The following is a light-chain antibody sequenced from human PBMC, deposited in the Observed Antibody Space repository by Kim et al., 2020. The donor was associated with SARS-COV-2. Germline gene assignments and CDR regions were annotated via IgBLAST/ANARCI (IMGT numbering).Light chain of an antibody. V-gene: IGKV1-39*01. Sequence: ASVGDRVTITCRASQSISRYLNGYQQKPGKAPKFLIYAASSLQSGVPSRFSGSGSGTDFTLTISSLQPEDIATYYCQQSYSTPYTFGQGTKVDIK. CDR3: QQSYSTPYT. J-gene: IGKJ2*01. CDR2: AAS. CDR1: QSISRY.